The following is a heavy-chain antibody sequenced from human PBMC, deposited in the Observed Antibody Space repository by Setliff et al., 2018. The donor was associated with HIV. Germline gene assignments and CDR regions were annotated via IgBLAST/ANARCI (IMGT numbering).Heavy chain of an antibody. CDR3: ARKPGFCSGGGCRGYFDY. D-gene: IGHD2-15*01. CDR2: IDYSGST. CDR1: GGSISSSSYY. Sequence: SETLSLTCTVSGGSISSSSYYWGWIRQPPGKGLEWIGSIDYSGSTYYNPSLKSRVTISVDTSKSQFSLKLSSVTAADTAVYYCARKPGFCSGGGCRGYFDYWGQGTLVTVFS. J-gene: IGHJ4*02. V-gene: IGHV4-39*07.